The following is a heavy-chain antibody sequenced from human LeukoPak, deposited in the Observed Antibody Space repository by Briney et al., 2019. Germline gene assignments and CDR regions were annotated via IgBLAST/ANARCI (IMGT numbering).Heavy chain of an antibody. J-gene: IGHJ4*02. CDR2: IYSGGST. V-gene: IGHV3-66*02. CDR1: GFIFRNYA. CDR3: ARGLRYSSGWYFFDY. D-gene: IGHD6-19*01. Sequence: PGGSLRLSCAASGFIFRNYAMSWVRQAPGKGLEWVSVIYSGGSTYYADSVKGRFTISRDNSKNTLYLQMNSLRAEDTAVYYCARGLRYSSGWYFFDYWGQGTLVTVSS.